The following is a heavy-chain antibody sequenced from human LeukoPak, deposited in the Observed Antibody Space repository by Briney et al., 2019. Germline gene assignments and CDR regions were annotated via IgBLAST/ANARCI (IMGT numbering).Heavy chain of an antibody. D-gene: IGHD1-14*01. CDR2: MNPSSGNT. CDR3: ATDREDDYYYGMDV. J-gene: IGHJ6*02. CDR1: GYTFTSYD. Sequence: GASVKVSCKASGYTFTSYDINWVRQATGQGLEWMGWMNPSSGNTGYAQKFQGRVTMTRNTSIGTAYMELSSLRSEDTAVYYCATDREDDYYYGMDVWGQGTTVTVSS. V-gene: IGHV1-8*01.